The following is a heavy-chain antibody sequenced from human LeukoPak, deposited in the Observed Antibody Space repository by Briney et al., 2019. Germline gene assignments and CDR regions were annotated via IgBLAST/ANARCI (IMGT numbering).Heavy chain of an antibody. D-gene: IGHD2-2*01. Sequence: QTGGSLRLSCAASGFTFSSYAMSWVRQAPGKGLEWVSAISGSGGSTYYADSVKGRFTISRDNSKNTLYLQMNSLRAEDTAVYYCAPLGGLVVPAARDYWGQGTLVTVSS. CDR3: APLGGLVVPAARDY. CDR1: GFTFSSYA. J-gene: IGHJ4*02. CDR2: ISGSGGST. V-gene: IGHV3-23*01.